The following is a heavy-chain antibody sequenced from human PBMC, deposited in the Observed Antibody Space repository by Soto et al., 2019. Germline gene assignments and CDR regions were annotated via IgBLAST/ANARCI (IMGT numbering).Heavy chain of an antibody. CDR1: GYTFTDYA. CDR3: AKGSRMWTPDY. V-gene: IGHV1-3*01. Sequence: QVQLVQSGAEVKKPGASVKVFCKASGYTFTDYAIHWVRQAPGQRLELMGWFAPGNGNTKYSQNFQGRVTITRDTSATTAYMELSSLRSEDTAVYYCAKGSRMWTPDYWGQGTLVTVSS. J-gene: IGHJ4*02. D-gene: IGHD2-21*01. CDR2: FAPGNGNT.